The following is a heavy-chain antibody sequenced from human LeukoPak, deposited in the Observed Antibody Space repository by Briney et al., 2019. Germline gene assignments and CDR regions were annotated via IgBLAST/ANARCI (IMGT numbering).Heavy chain of an antibody. CDR1: GGTFSSYT. V-gene: IGHV1-69*02. Sequence: SVKVSCKASGGTFSSYTISWVRQAPGQGLEWMGRIIPILGIANYAQKFQGRVTITADKSTSTAYMELRSLRSEDTAMYYCERALGYDPPAYWGQGTLVTVSS. CDR3: ERALGYDPPAY. D-gene: IGHD5-12*01. J-gene: IGHJ4*02. CDR2: IIPILGIA.